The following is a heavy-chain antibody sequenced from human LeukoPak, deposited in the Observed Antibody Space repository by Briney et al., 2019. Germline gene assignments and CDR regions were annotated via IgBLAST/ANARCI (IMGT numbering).Heavy chain of an antibody. CDR1: GGTFSSYA. J-gene: IGHJ4*02. CDR3: ARGGNYIAK. Sequence: ASVKVSCKASGGTFSSYAISWVRQAPGQGLEWMGIINPSGGSTSYAQKFQGRVTMTRDTSTSTVYMELSSLRSEDTAVYYCARGGNYIAKWGQGTLVTVSS. CDR2: INPSGGST. D-gene: IGHD1-7*01. V-gene: IGHV1-46*01.